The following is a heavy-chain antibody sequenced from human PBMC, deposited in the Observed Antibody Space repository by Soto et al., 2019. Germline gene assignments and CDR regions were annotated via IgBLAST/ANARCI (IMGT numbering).Heavy chain of an antibody. D-gene: IGHD3-3*01. V-gene: IGHV4-4*02. CDR3: ATDVCNFWSGYCYYYYGMDV. J-gene: IGHJ6*02. Sequence: PXESLCRTGAVSGGSISSSNWWSWVRQPPGKGLEWIGEIYHSGSTNYNPSLKSRVTISVDKSKNQFSLKLSSVTAADTAVYYCATDVCNFWSGYCYYYYGMDVWGQGTKVTVSS. CDR2: IYHSGST. CDR1: GGSISSSNW.